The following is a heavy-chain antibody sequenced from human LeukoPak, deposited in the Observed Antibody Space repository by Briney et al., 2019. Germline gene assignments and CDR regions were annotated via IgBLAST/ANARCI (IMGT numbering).Heavy chain of an antibody. CDR3: ARIPYGSGNQFDY. CDR2: ISSSGSYK. V-gene: IGHV3-21*01. J-gene: IGHJ4*02. Sequence: GGSLRLSCAASGVTFSSYSMNWVRQAPGKGLEWVSSISSSGSYKYYADSLKGRFTISRDNAQNSLYLQMNSLRAEDTAVYFCARIPYGSGNQFDYWGQGTLVSVSS. D-gene: IGHD3-10*01. CDR1: GVTFSSYS.